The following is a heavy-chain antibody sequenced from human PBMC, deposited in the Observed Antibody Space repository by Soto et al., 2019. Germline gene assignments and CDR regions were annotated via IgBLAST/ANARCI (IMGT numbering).Heavy chain of an antibody. CDR2: IYYSGST. Sequence: SETLSLTCTVSGGSISSSSYYWGWIRQPPGKGLEWIGSIYYSGSTYYNPSLKSRVTISVDTSKNQFSLKLSPVTAADTAVYYCATLYSSSWYAVPHWFDPWGQGTLVTVSS. J-gene: IGHJ5*02. CDR3: ATLYSSSWYAVPHWFDP. CDR1: GGSISSSSYY. V-gene: IGHV4-39*01. D-gene: IGHD6-13*01.